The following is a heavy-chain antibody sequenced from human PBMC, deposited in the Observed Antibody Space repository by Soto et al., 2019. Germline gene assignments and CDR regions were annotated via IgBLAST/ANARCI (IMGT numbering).Heavy chain of an antibody. J-gene: IGHJ6*02. V-gene: IGHV4-59*01. Sequence: SETLSLTCTVSGGSISSYYWSWIRQPPGKGLEWIGYIHYSGSTNYNPSLKSRVTISVDTSKNQFSLKLSSVTAADTAVYYCARDHVVVPAAGWGHYYYGMDVWGQGTTVTVSS. CDR3: ARDHVVVPAAGWGHYYYGMDV. D-gene: IGHD2-2*01. CDR2: IHYSGST. CDR1: GGSISSYY.